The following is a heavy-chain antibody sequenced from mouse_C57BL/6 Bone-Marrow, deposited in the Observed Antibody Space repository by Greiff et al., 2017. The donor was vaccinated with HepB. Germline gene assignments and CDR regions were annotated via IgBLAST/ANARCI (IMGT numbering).Heavy chain of an antibody. CDR1: GYTFTSYW. V-gene: IGHV1-5*01. Sequence: VHVKQSGTVLARPGASVKMSCKTSGYTFTSYWMHWVKQRPGQGLEWIGAIYPGNSDTSYNQKFKGKAKLTAVTSASTAYMELSSLTNEDSAVYYCTRRQYYGSTAWFAYWGQGTLVTVSA. CDR2: IYPGNSDT. CDR3: TRRQYYGSTAWFAY. D-gene: IGHD1-1*01. J-gene: IGHJ3*01.